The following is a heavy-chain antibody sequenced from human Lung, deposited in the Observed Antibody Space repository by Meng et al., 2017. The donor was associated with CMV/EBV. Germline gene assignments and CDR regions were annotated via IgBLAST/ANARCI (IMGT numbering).Heavy chain of an antibody. D-gene: IGHD3-10*01. CDR1: GGTFGNYT. CDR3: ATDLVGGWFDP. V-gene: IGHV1-69*02. Sequence: SVKVSCKASGGTFGNYTITWVRQAPGQGLEWMGRIIPVLGLANYAQKFKGRVTITADRPTGTVYMDLNSLRSDDTAVYYCATDLVGGWFDPWGQGTLVTVSS. J-gene: IGHJ5*02. CDR2: IIPVLGLA.